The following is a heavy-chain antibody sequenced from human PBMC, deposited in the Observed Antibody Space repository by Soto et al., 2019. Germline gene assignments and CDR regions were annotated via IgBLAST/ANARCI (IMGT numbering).Heavy chain of an antibody. J-gene: IGHJ6*02. D-gene: IGHD6-13*01. CDR3: ARAEWGSSYTQYYYALDV. V-gene: IGHV3-53*03. Sequence: PGGSLRLCCAASGFTVSNNYISWVRQPPGKGLEWVSLIYSGGSTYYADSVKGRFTLSRDNSKNTVYLQMNSLRAEDTAVSYCARAEWGSSYTQYYYALDVWGQGTTVTVSS. CDR1: GFTVSNNY. CDR2: IYSGGST.